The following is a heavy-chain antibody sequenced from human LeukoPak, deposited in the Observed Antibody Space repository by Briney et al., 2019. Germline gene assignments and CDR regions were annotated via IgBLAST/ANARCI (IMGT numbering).Heavy chain of an antibody. CDR2: VSYDGSNQ. CDR3: ARARGGTSLDY. J-gene: IGHJ4*02. Sequence: GGSLRLSCAASGFTFSDYVMHWVRQAPGKGLEWVAVVSYDGSNQYYADSVKGRFTISRDNSKNTFYLQMNSLRAEDTAVYYCARARGGTSLDYWGQGTLVTFPS. CDR1: GFTFSDYV. D-gene: IGHD3-10*01. V-gene: IGHV3-30-3*01.